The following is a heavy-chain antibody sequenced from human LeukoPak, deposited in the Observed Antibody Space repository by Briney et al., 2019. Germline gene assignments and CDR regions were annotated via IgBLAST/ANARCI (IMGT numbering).Heavy chain of an antibody. D-gene: IGHD3-10*01. J-gene: IGHJ4*02. CDR2: VKSDGSDT. CDR1: GSTFSRYW. CDR3: TTGIGNYYYY. V-gene: IGHV3-74*01. Sequence: PGGSLRLSCAASGSTFSRYWMHWVRQAPGKGLVWVSRVKSDGSDTIYADSVKGRSTISRDNAKNTLYLQMDSLRAEDTAVYYCTTGIGNYYYYWGQGTLVTVAS.